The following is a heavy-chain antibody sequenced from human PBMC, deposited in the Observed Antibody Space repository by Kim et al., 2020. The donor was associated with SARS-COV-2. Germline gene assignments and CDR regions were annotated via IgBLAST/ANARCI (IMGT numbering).Heavy chain of an antibody. V-gene: IGHV4-59*13. J-gene: IGHJ4*02. Sequence: SETLSLTCTVSGGSISSYYWSWIRQPPGKGLEWIGYIYYSGSTNYNPSLKSRVTISVDTSKNQFSLKLSSVTAADTAVYYCAREVEEYTSSWYVDYWGQGTLVTVSS. D-gene: IGHD6-13*01. CDR1: GGSISSYY. CDR3: AREVEEYTSSWYVDY. CDR2: IYYSGST.